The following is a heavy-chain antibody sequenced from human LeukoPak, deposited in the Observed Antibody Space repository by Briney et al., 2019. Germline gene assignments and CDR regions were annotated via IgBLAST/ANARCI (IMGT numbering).Heavy chain of an antibody. CDR1: GYSISSGYY. D-gene: IGHD1-26*01. Sequence: SETLSLTCTVSGYSISSGYYWGWIRQPPGKGREGIGGSYHSGSTYYNPSLKSRVTIALDTSKHQFSLKLRSVPAADTAVYYCARGKSRGSHIDYWGQGTLVTVSS. CDR3: ARGKSRGSHIDY. V-gene: IGHV4-38-2*02. J-gene: IGHJ4*02. CDR2: SYHSGST.